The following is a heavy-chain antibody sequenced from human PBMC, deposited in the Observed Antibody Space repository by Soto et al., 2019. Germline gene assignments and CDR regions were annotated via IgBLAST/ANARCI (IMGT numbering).Heavy chain of an antibody. J-gene: IGHJ4*02. V-gene: IGHV1-18*04. D-gene: IGHD3-10*02. Sequence: PGDSLKISCNGSGYRFTRYGISWGRQAPGHGLEWMGWISTYYDNTNYAQSLRGRVTMTTDTSTSTAYMELRSLRSDDTAVYYCARDPPSRYNTVQGIYDCGQVTMVTFAS. CDR1: GYRFTRYG. CDR3: ARDPPSRYNTVQGIYD. CDR2: ISTYYDNT.